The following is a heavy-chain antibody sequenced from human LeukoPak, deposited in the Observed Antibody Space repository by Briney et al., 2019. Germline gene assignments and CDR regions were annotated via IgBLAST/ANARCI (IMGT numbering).Heavy chain of an antibody. J-gene: IGHJ5*02. CDR2: IRYDGTNK. CDR3: AKDWVVTATDNWFDP. CDR1: GFTFSSYG. V-gene: IGHV3-30*02. Sequence: GGSLRLSCVASGFTFSSYGMHWVRQAPGKGLEWVAFIRYDGTNKYYADSVKGRFTISRDNSKNTLYLQMNSLRAEDTAVYYCAKDWVVTATDNWFDPWGQGTLVTVSS. D-gene: IGHD2-21*02.